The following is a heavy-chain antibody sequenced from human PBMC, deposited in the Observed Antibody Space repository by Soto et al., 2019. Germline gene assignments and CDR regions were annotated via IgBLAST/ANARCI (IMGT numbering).Heavy chain of an antibody. CDR3: ARVSGGGSYYFDY. J-gene: IGHJ4*02. D-gene: IGHD1-26*01. CDR2: TRDRAHSYTT. CDR1: GFTFSDHY. Sequence: EVHLVESGGGFVQPGGSLRLSCAASGFTFSDHYMDWVRQAPGKGLEWVGRTRDRAHSYTTEYAASVKGRFTVSRDDSRNSLFLQMHSLKTDDTALYYCARVSGGGSYYFDYWGQGTLVTVSS. V-gene: IGHV3-72*01.